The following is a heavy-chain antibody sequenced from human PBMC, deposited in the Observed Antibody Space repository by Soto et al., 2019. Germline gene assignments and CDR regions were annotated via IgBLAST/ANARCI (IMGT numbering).Heavy chain of an antibody. V-gene: IGHV4-38-2*02. J-gene: IGHJ5*02. CDR3: ARDTNSLDP. Sequence: PSETLSLTCSVSSYSINSGFFWGWIRQPPGKGLEWIGSIFHTGDTYYNPSLKSRITMSVDTSRNEFSLKLTSLTAADTAVYYCARDTNSLDPWGQGTQVTVS. CDR2: IFHTGDT. CDR1: SYSINSGFF. D-gene: IGHD3-16*01.